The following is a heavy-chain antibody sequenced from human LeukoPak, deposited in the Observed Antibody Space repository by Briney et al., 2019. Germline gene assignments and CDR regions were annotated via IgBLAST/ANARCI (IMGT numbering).Heavy chain of an antibody. D-gene: IGHD3-22*01. Sequence: ASVKVSCKASGYTFTSYYMHWVRQAPGQGLEWMGIINPSGGSTSYAQKFQGRVTMTRDMSTSTVYMELSSLRSDDTAVYYCARVADYYDSSGFPDYWGQGTLVTVSS. J-gene: IGHJ4*02. CDR3: ARVADYYDSSGFPDY. CDR2: INPSGGST. V-gene: IGHV1-46*01. CDR1: GYTFTSYY.